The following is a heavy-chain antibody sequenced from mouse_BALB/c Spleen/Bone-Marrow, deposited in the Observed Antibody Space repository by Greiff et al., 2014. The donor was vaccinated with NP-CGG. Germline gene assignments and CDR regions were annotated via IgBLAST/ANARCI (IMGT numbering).Heavy chain of an antibody. J-gene: IGHJ4*01. D-gene: IGHD4-1*01. CDR1: GFNIKDTY. Sequence: VHVKQSGAELVKPGASVKLSCTASGFNIKDTYMHWVKQRPEQGLEWIGRIDPANGNPKYDPKFQGKATITADTSSNTAYLQLSRLTSEDTAGYYCARWEYYAMDYWGQGTSVTVSS. V-gene: IGHV14-3*02. CDR3: ARWEYYAMDY. CDR2: IDPANGNP.